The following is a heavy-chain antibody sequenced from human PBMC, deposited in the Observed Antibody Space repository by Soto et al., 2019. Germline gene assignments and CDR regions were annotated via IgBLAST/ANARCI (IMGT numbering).Heavy chain of an antibody. D-gene: IGHD3-22*01. V-gene: IGHV3-72*01. CDR3: VRATYFSDSSGYTRCLDF. Sequence: GGSLRLSCASSGFTLSDHYIDWVRQAPGKRLEWVGRSRDKPQGYSTAYAASVKGRFTTSRDESHNSAFLQMNSLKTEDTAVYYCVRATYFSDSSGYTRCLDFWGQGTLVTVSS. J-gene: IGHJ4*02. CDR2: SRDKPQGYST. CDR1: GFTLSDHY.